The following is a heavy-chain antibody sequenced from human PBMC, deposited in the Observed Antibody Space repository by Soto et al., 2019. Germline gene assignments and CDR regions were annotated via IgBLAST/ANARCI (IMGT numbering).Heavy chain of an antibody. J-gene: IGHJ6*02. CDR2: IYYSGST. CDR3: ARSRIVLMVYAISHYYGMDV. Sequence: QVQLQESGPGLVKPSQTLSLTCTVSGGSISSGGYYWSWIRQHPGKGLEWIGYIYYSGSTYYNPSLNSRVTISVDTSKNQFSLKLSSVTAADTAVYYCARSRIVLMVYAISHYYGMDVWGQGTTVTVSS. CDR1: GGSISSGGYY. V-gene: IGHV4-31*03. D-gene: IGHD2-8*01.